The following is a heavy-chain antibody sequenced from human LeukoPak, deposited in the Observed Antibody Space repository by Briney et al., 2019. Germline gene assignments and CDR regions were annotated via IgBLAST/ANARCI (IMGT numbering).Heavy chain of an antibody. CDR3: ARVRCSSTSCYVKAFDY. CDR2: INHSGST. V-gene: IGHV4-34*01. J-gene: IGHJ4*02. CDR1: GGSFSGYS. Sequence: SETLSLTCAVYGGSFSGYSWNWIRQPPGEGLEWIGEINHSGSTNYNPPLKSRVTISVDTSKNQFSLKLSSVTGADTAVYYCARVRCSSTSCYVKAFDYWGQGTLVTVSS. D-gene: IGHD2-2*01.